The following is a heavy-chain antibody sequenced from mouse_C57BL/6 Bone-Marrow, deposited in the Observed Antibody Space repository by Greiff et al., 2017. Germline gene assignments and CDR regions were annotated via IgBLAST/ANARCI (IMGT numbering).Heavy chain of an antibody. CDR2: ISDGGSYT. V-gene: IGHV5-4*01. Sequence: EVQLVESGGGLVKPRGSLKLSCAASGFTFSSYAMSWVRQTPEKRLEWVATISDGGSYTYYPDNVKGRFTISRDNAKNNLYLQMSHLKSEDTAMYYCARALDGYYEGAMDYWGQGTSVTVSS. J-gene: IGHJ4*01. CDR1: GFTFSSYA. D-gene: IGHD2-3*01. CDR3: ARALDGYYEGAMDY.